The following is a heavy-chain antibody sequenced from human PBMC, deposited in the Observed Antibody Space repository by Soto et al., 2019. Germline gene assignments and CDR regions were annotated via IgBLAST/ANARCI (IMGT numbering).Heavy chain of an antibody. Sequence: ASVKVSCKASGYTFTSYAMHWVRQAPGQRLEWMGWINAGNGNTKYSQKFQGRVTITRDTSASTAYMELSSLRSEDTAVYYCARGLIVVVPAAMFGYFDYWGQGTLVTVSS. CDR2: INAGNGNT. CDR1: GYTFTSYA. J-gene: IGHJ4*02. V-gene: IGHV1-3*01. CDR3: ARGLIVVVPAAMFGYFDY. D-gene: IGHD2-2*01.